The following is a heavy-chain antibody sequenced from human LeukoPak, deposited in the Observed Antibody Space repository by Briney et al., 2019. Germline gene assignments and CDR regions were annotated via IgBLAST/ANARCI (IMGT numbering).Heavy chain of an antibody. Sequence: SQTLSLTCAVDGGSFSGYYWSWVRQPPGKGLEWIGSIYYSGSTYYNPSLKSRVTISVDTPKNQFSLKLSSVTAADTAVHYCAREKDYGDTDYYYYMDVWGKGTTVTVSS. CDR1: GGSFSGYY. J-gene: IGHJ6*03. CDR3: AREKDYGDTDYYYYMDV. CDR2: IYYSGST. D-gene: IGHD4-17*01. V-gene: IGHV4-34*01.